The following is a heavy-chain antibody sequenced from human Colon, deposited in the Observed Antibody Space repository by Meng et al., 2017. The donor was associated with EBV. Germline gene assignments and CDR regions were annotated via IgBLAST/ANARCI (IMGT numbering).Heavy chain of an antibody. Sequence: QGQLQEAGLGLVEPAETLSLGGAGSGDSLSSSNWWSWVRQPPGKGLEWIGEIHHNGNTNYNPSLKSRVTISVDKSKNQFVLKVTSVTAADTAVYYCARTAICIGGSCTTWDYWGQGALVTVSS. CDR3: ARTAICIGGSCTTWDY. CDR1: GDSLSSSNW. CDR2: IHHNGNT. D-gene: IGHD2-15*01. J-gene: IGHJ4*02. V-gene: IGHV4-4*02.